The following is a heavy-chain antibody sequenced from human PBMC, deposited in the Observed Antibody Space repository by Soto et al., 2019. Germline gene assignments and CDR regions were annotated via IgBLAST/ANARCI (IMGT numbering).Heavy chain of an antibody. CDR1: GGTFSSYA. D-gene: IGHD2-8*01. V-gene: IGHV1-69*06. CDR3: ARVWGVLRVYFQYNWFDP. J-gene: IGHJ5*02. Sequence: ASVKVSCKASGGTFSSYAISWVRQAPGQGLEWMGGIIPIFGTANYAQKFQGRVTITADKSRSTAYMELSSLRSEDTAVYYCARVWGVLRVYFQYNWFDPWGKGTLVT. CDR2: IIPIFGTA.